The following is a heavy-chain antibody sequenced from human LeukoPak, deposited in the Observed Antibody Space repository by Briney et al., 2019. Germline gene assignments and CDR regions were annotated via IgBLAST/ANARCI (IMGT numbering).Heavy chain of an antibody. J-gene: IGHJ4*02. CDR2: INRDGSEK. D-gene: IGHD1-26*01. CDR1: GFTFDSYG. V-gene: IGHV3-7*01. CDR3: ASLVGTTRAFDH. Sequence: GGSLRLSCAASGFTFDSYGMSWVRQAPGKGLEWVANINRDGSEKYYVDSVKGRFTISRDNAKNSLYLQMSSLRAEDTAVYYCASLVGTTRAFDHWGQGTLVTVSS.